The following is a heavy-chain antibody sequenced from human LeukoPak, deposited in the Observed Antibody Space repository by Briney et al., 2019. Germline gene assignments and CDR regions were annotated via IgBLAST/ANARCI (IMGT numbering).Heavy chain of an antibody. CDR3: ARLASSSWPLYYYYGMDV. V-gene: IGHV1-8*01. D-gene: IGHD6-13*01. CDR1: GYTFTSYD. Sequence: ASVKVSCKASGYTFTSYDINWVRQATGQGLEWMGWMNPNSGTTGYAQKFQGRVTMTRSTSISTAYMELSSLRSEDTAVYYCARLASSSWPLYYYYGMDVWGQGTTVTVSS. J-gene: IGHJ6*02. CDR2: MNPNSGTT.